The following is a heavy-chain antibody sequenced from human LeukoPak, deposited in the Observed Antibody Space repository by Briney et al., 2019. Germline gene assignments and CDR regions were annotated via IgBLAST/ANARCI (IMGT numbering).Heavy chain of an antibody. D-gene: IGHD3-9*01. CDR1: GGSISSYY. J-gene: IGHJ4*02. CDR2: IYYSGST. Sequence: PSETLSLTCTVSGGSISSYYWSWIRQPPGKGLEWIGYIYYSGSTNYNPSLKSRVTISVDTSKNQFSLKLSSVTAADTAVYYCARSTPPFDWLLIPPFDYWGQGTLVTVSS. V-gene: IGHV4-59*01. CDR3: ARSTPPFDWLLIPPFDY.